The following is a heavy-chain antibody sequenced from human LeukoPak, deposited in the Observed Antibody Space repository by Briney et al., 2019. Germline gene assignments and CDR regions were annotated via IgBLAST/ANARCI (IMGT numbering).Heavy chain of an antibody. CDR3: ARGRAGYVKRRRENAFDI. CDR2: INHSGST. J-gene: IGHJ3*02. D-gene: IGHD3-16*01. Sequence: PSETLSLTCAVYGGSFSGYYWSWIRQPPGKGLEWIGEINHSGSTNYNPSLKSRVTISVDTSKNQFSLKLSSVTAADTAVYYCARGRAGYVKRRRENAFDIWGRGTMVTVSS. V-gene: IGHV4-34*01. CDR1: GGSFSGYY.